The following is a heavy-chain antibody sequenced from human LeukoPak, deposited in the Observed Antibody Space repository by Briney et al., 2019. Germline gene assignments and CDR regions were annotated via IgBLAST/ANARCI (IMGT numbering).Heavy chain of an antibody. CDR1: RFSFSSFA. D-gene: IGHD4-17*01. CDR2: ITGGHYAT. Sequence: GGALRHSRAASRFSFSSFAMTWVRPAPGKGREWVSSITGGHYATYNTDSVKGRFTISRDNAKNTLYLQMNSLRADDTAIYYCTKDPNGDYIGAFDPWGQGTLVTVSS. V-gene: IGHV3-23*01. CDR3: TKDPNGDYIGAFDP. J-gene: IGHJ5*02.